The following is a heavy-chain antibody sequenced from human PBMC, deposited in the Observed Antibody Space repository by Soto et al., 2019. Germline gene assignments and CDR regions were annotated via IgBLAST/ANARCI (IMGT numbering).Heavy chain of an antibody. V-gene: IGHV3-7*04. Sequence: GGSLRLSFAASGFTFSNYWMTWVRQAPGKGLEWVADIKEDGSEKHYVDSVKGRFTISRDNAKNSLYLQMNSLRVEDTAVYYCARGGSDMDFWGQGTTVTVSS. CDR1: GFTFSNYW. CDR3: ARGGSDMDF. CDR2: IKEDGSEK. D-gene: IGHD2-21*02. J-gene: IGHJ6*02.